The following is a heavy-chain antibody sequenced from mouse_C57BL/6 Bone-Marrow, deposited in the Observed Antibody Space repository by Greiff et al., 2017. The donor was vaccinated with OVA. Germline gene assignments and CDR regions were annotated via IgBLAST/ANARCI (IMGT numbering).Heavy chain of an antibody. CDR2: IWGVGST. V-gene: IGHV2-6*01. J-gene: IGHJ3*01. CDR3: ASSYYYGSSLFAY. Sequence: VKLMESGPGLVAPSQSLSITCTVSGFSLTSYGVDWVRQSPGKGEEWLGVIWGVGSTNYNSALKSRLSISKDNSKSQVFLKMNSLQTDDTAMYYCASSYYYGSSLFAYWGQGTLVTVSA. CDR1: GFSLTSYG. D-gene: IGHD1-1*01.